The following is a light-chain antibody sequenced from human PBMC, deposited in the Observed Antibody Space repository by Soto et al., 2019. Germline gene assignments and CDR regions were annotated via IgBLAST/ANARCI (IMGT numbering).Light chain of an antibody. CDR3: QSYDSSLSGVV. Sequence: QSVLTQSPSVSGAPGQRVTISCTGSSSNIGADYDVHWYQQFPGTAPKLLIYGNNNRPSGVPDRFSGSKSGTSASLAITGLQAEDEADYYCQSYDSSLSGVVFGGGTKVTGL. CDR2: GNN. V-gene: IGLV1-40*01. J-gene: IGLJ2*01. CDR1: SSNIGADYD.